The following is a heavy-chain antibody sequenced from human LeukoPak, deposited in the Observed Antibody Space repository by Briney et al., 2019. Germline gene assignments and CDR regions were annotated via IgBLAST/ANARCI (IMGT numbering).Heavy chain of an antibody. CDR1: GGSISSSSYS. J-gene: IGHJ5*02. CDR2: INHSGST. D-gene: IGHD2-15*01. V-gene: IGHV4-39*07. Sequence: SETLSLTCTVSGGSISSSSYSWGWIRQPPGKGLEWIGEINHSGSTNYNPSLKSRVTISVDTSKNQFSLKLSSVTAADTAVYYCASLSKRYCSGGSCWINWFDPWGQGTLVTVSS. CDR3: ASLSKRYCSGGSCWINWFDP.